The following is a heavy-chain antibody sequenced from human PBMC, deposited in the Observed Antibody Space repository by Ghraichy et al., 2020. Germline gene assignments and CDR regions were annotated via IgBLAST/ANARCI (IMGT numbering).Heavy chain of an antibody. J-gene: IGHJ5*02. V-gene: IGHV4-30-2*01. CDR1: GGSISRGGYS. CDR2: IYHSGST. D-gene: IGHD2-2*01. CDR3: ARGYCSSTSCYAGGYNWFDP. Sequence: SETLSLTCAVSGGSISRGGYSWSWIRQPPGKGLEWIGYIYHSGSTYYNPSLKSRVTISVDRSKNQFSLKLSSVTAADTAVYYCARGYCSSTSCYAGGYNWFDPWGQGTLVTVSS.